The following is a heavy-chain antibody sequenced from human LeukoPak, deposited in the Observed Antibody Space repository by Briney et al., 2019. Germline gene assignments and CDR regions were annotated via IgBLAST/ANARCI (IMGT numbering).Heavy chain of an antibody. J-gene: IGHJ6*03. Sequence: SVKVSCKASGGTFSSYAISWVRQAPGQGLEWMGGIIPIFGTANYAQKFQGRVTITADESTSTAYMELSSLRSEDTAVYYCVRWGGGDYVWGSYRKGDYYYMDVWGKGTTVTVSS. D-gene: IGHD3-16*02. V-gene: IGHV1-69*13. CDR3: VRWGGGDYVWGSYRKGDYYYMDV. CDR1: GGTFSSYA. CDR2: IIPIFGTA.